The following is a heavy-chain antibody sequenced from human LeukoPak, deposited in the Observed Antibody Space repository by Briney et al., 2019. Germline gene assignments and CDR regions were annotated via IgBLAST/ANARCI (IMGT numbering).Heavy chain of an antibody. V-gene: IGHV1-69*13. CDR3: ARAVYYYDSSGGEGNDS. Sequence: SVKVSCQASGGTFSRYAISWVRQAPGQGLEWMGGIIPIFGTANYAQKFQGRVTITADESTSTAYMELSSLRSEDTAVYYCARAVYYYDSSGGEGNDSWGQGTLVTVSS. CDR2: IIPIFGTA. D-gene: IGHD3-22*01. J-gene: IGHJ4*02. CDR1: GGTFSRYA.